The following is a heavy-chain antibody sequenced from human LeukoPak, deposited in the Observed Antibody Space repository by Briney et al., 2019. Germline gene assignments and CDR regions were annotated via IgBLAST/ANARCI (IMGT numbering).Heavy chain of an antibody. Sequence: PSETLSLTCTVSGGSISSSSYYWGWIRQPPGKGLEWIGSIYYSGSTYYNPSLKSRVTISVDTPKNQFSLKLSSVTAADTAVYYCARARRWNAAVEGWWFDPWGQGTLVTVSS. CDR3: ARARRWNAAVEGWWFDP. CDR1: GGSISSSSYY. J-gene: IGHJ5*02. V-gene: IGHV4-39*07. D-gene: IGHD1-1*01. CDR2: IYYSGST.